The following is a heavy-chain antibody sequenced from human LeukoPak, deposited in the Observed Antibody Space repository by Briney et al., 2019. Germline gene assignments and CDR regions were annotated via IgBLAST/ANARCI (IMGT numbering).Heavy chain of an antibody. CDR2: IFYSGST. Sequence: KPSETLSLTCTASGGSIGSYFWSWVRQPPGKGLEWIGYIFYSGSTNYNSSLKSRVTISLDTSKNQFSLKLGSVTAADTAVYYCAGVAATASFDYWGQGTLVTVSS. V-gene: IGHV4-59*01. D-gene: IGHD2-15*01. CDR3: AGVAATASFDY. CDR1: GGSIGSYF. J-gene: IGHJ4*02.